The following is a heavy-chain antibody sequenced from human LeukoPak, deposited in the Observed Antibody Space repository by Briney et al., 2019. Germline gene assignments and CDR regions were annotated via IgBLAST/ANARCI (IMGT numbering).Heavy chain of an antibody. Sequence: GGSLRLSCEDSGFTFDDYGMSWVRQGPGKGLEWVCGINWDGGNTHCAESVRGRFTISRDNAKNSLFLQMSSLRAEDTALYYCARDVSSNWYSFNLWGQGTLVTVSS. D-gene: IGHD6-13*01. CDR1: GFTFDDYG. CDR3: ARDVSSNWYSFNL. CDR2: INWDGGNT. J-gene: IGHJ4*02. V-gene: IGHV3-20*04.